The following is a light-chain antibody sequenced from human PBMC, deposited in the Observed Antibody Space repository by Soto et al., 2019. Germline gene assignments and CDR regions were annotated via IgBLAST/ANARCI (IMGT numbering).Light chain of an antibody. CDR2: DVN. V-gene: IGLV2-18*02. Sequence: QSVLTQPPSVSGSPGQSVAISCTGTSSDIGAYNRVSWYQQPPGTAPKLMIYDVNNWPSGVPDRFSGSKSGNTASLTISGLQADDEADYHCSSFTSSNTYVFGTGTKVTVL. J-gene: IGLJ1*01. CDR1: SSDIGAYNR. CDR3: SSFTSSNTYV.